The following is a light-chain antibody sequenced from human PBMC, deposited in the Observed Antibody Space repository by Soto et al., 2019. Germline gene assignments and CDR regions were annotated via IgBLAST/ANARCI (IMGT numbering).Light chain of an antibody. CDR3: YSYAGSSIYV. J-gene: IGLJ1*01. CDR1: SSDAGGYNY. Sequence: QSVLTQPPSASGSPGQSVTISCTGTSSDAGGYNYVSWYQQHPGTAPKLMIYEVSKRPSGVPDRFSGSKSGNTASLTISGLQSGDEADYYCYSYAGSSIYVFGTGTKVTVL. CDR2: EVS. V-gene: IGLV2-8*01.